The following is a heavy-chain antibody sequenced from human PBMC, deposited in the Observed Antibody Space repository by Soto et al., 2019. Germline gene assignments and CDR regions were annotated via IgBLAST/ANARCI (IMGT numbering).Heavy chain of an antibody. D-gene: IGHD2-15*01. J-gene: IGHJ2*01. V-gene: IGHV3-48*02. Sequence: KGQEWVSYISSSSSTIYYADSVKGRFTISRDNAKNSLYLQMNSLRDEDTAVYYCVRVFFFQAEGGIRDARSVSAFLLNRSSDL. CDR3: VRVFFFQAEGGIRDARSVSAFLLNRSSDL. CDR2: ISSSSSTI.